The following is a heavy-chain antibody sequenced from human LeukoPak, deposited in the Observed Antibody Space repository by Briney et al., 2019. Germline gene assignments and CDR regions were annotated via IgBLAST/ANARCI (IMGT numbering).Heavy chain of an antibody. CDR3: ARGSAYSH. Sequence: GGSLRLSCAASGFTVSSNYMSWVRKAPGKGLEWVSVIYSGGSIYYSDSVKGRFTISRDNSKNMLYLQMSSLRPEDTAVYYCARGSAYSHWGQGTLVTVSS. D-gene: IGHD3-22*01. J-gene: IGHJ4*02. CDR1: GFTVSSNY. V-gene: IGHV3-66*02. CDR2: IYSGGSI.